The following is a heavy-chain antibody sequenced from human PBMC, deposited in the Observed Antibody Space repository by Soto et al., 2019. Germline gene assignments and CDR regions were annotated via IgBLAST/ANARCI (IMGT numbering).Heavy chain of an antibody. V-gene: IGHV4-59*01. Sequence: SETLSLTCTVSGGSISTYYWTWIRQSPGKGLEWIGYIYYTGSTNYNPSLKSRVTISLDTSKNQFSLKLTSVTAADTAVYYCARDRNAYCSGGSCYLYVHWFDPWGQGTRVTVSS. CDR1: GGSISTYY. CDR3: ARDRNAYCSGGSCYLYVHWFDP. J-gene: IGHJ5*02. D-gene: IGHD2-15*01. CDR2: IYYTGST.